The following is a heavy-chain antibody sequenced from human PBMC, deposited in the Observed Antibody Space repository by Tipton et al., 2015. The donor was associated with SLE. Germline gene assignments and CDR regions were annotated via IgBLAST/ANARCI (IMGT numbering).Heavy chain of an antibody. CDR2: ISWNSATI. V-gene: IGHV3-9*01. J-gene: IGHJ4*02. CDR1: GFTFDNYA. CDR3: ARVVPTVTGTDY. D-gene: IGHD4-17*01. Sequence: SLRLSCAASGFTFDNYAMHWVRQAPGKGLEWVSGISWNSATIDYADSVKGRFTISRDNAENSLSLQMSSLRAEDTALYYCARVVPTVTGTDYWGQGTLVTVSS.